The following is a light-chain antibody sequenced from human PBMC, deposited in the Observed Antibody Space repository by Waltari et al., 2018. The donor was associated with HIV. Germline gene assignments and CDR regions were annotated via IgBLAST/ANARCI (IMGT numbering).Light chain of an antibody. Sequence: EILMTQSPPTLSLSPGERATLSCRASQSVNRDLAWYQQSPGQSPRLLIHGASTRASHIPDRLSGSGSGTEFTLTISSLQSEDFAVYYCQQYNTWPPGAFGQGTKVEIK. CDR3: QQYNTWPPGA. CDR2: GAS. J-gene: IGKJ1*01. V-gene: IGKV3-15*01. CDR1: QSVNRD.